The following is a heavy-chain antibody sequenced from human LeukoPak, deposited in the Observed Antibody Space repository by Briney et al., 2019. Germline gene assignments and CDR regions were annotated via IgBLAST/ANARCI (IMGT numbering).Heavy chain of an antibody. CDR2: ISSSGSTI. D-gene: IGHD3-10*01. CDR3: ARSRPLWFGELLPFDY. V-gene: IGHV3-11*01. Sequence: GGSLRLSCAASGFTVSSNYMSWIRQAPGKGLEWVSYISSSGSTIYYADSVKGRFTISRDNAKNSLFLQMNSLRDEDTAVYYCARSRPLWFGELLPFDYWGQGTLVTVSS. CDR1: GFTVSSNY. J-gene: IGHJ4*02.